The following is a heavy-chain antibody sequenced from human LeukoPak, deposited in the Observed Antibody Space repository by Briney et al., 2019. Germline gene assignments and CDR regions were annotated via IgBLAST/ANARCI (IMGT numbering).Heavy chain of an antibody. CDR2: ISSSSSYI. D-gene: IGHD4-17*01. Sequence: GGSLRLSCAASGFTFSSYSMNWVRQAPGMGLEWVSSISSSSSYIYYADSVKGRFTISRDNAKNSLYLQMNSLRAGDTAVYYCAGEEDTGGDYGDYEAAFDIWGQGTMVTVSS. V-gene: IGHV3-21*01. J-gene: IGHJ3*02. CDR3: AGEEDTGGDYGDYEAAFDI. CDR1: GFTFSSYS.